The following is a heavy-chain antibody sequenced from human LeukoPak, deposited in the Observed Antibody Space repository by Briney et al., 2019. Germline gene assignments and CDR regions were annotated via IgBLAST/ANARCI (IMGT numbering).Heavy chain of an antibody. CDR1: GFTVSSNY. CDR3: ARRDIEATRGLDY. D-gene: IGHD5-12*01. Sequence: GGSLRLSCAASGFTVSSNYMSWVRQTPGKGLEWVSVIYSGGDGGDTYYADSVKGRFTISRDNSKNTVYLQMNSLRAEDTAVYYCARRDIEATRGLDYWGQGALVTVSS. V-gene: IGHV3-66*01. CDR2: IYSGGDGGDT. J-gene: IGHJ4*02.